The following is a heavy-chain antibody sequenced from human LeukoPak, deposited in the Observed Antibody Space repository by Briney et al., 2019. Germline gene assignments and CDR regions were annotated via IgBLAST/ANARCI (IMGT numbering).Heavy chain of an antibody. CDR3: AKGTRESYDILTGHDY. CDR2: ISSSSSYI. J-gene: IGHJ4*02. D-gene: IGHD3-9*01. CDR1: GFTFSSYS. Sequence: GGSLRLSCAASGFTFSSYSMNWVRQAPGKGLEWVSSISSSSSYIYYADSVKGRFTISRDNAKNSLYLQMNSLRAEDTALYYCAKGTRESYDILTGHDYWGQGTLVTVSS. V-gene: IGHV3-21*04.